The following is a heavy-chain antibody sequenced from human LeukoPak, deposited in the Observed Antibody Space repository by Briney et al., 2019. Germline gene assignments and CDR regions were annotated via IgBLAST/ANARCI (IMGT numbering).Heavy chain of an antibody. Sequence: PSETLSLTCTVSGGSISSGDYYWNWVRQPPGKGLEWIGYIYYSGSTYYNPSLKSRVTISVDTSKNQVSLKLSSVTAADTAVYYCARGELLIYWFDPWGQGTLVTVSS. CDR1: GGSISSGDYY. D-gene: IGHD1-26*01. V-gene: IGHV4-30-4*08. CDR3: ARGELLIYWFDP. CDR2: IYYSGST. J-gene: IGHJ5*02.